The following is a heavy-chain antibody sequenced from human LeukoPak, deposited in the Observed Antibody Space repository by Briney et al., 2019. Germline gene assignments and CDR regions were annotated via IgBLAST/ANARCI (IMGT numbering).Heavy chain of an antibody. Sequence: GGSLRLSCAAPGFTFSSYAMSWVRQAPGKGLEWVSAISGSGGSTYYADSVKGRFTISRDNSKNTLHLQMNSLRAEDTAVYYCAKTNYDFWSGYYGPFDYWGQGTLVTVSS. CDR1: GFTFSSYA. J-gene: IGHJ4*02. V-gene: IGHV3-23*01. CDR3: AKTNYDFWSGYYGPFDY. D-gene: IGHD3-3*01. CDR2: ISGSGGST.